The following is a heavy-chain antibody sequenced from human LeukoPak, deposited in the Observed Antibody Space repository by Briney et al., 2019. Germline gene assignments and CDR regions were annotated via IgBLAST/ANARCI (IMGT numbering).Heavy chain of an antibody. CDR3: ARATVYSSSWYGWFDP. J-gene: IGHJ5*02. V-gene: IGHV1-46*01. Sequence: ASVKVSCKASGYTFASHYMHWVRQAPGQGLEWMGIINPSGGSTSYAQKFQGRVTMTRDTSTSTVYMELSSLRSEDTAVYYCARATVYSSSWYGWFDPWGQGTLVTVSS. CDR2: INPSGGST. D-gene: IGHD6-13*01. CDR1: GYTFASHY.